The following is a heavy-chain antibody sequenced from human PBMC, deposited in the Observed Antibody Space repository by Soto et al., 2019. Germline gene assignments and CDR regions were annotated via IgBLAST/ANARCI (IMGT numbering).Heavy chain of an antibody. Sequence: QVHLEESGGSLVKPGGSLRLSCTASGFTFSDYYMGWIRQAPGKGLEWVSDISNSGRITHHADSVEGRFTISRDNAKNSLYLQMNSLRPEDSAIYYCARDHGGGGLTLEYWGQGTLVTVSS. D-gene: IGHD3-16*01. J-gene: IGHJ4*02. CDR3: ARDHGGGGLTLEY. CDR1: GFTFSDYY. CDR2: ISNSGRIT. V-gene: IGHV3-11*01.